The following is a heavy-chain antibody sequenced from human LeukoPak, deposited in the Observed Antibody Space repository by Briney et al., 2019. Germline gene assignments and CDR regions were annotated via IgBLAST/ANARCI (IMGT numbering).Heavy chain of an antibody. CDR1: GDSFSSNSAA. V-gene: IGHV6-1*01. J-gene: IGHJ5*02. Sequence: SQTLSLTCAISGDSFSSNSAAWNWIRQSPSRGLEWLGRTYYRSKWYYDYVVSLKSRITIIPDTSKNQFSLQLSSVTPEDTAVYYCAGGTYSGYDSWGQGTLVTVSS. CDR3: AGGTYSGYDS. D-gene: IGHD5-12*01. CDR2: TYYRSKWYY.